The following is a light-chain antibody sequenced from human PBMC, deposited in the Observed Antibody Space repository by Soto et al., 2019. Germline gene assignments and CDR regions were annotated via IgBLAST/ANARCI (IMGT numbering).Light chain of an antibody. Sequence: QSALTQPPSASGSPGQSVTISCTGTSSDIGGYNYVSWYQQHPGKAPKLMIYDVSKRPSGVSDRFSGSKSGNTASLTVSGLQAEDEADYHCISYAGSIPVVFGGGTKLTVL. CDR3: ISYAGSIPVV. CDR2: DVS. J-gene: IGLJ2*01. V-gene: IGLV2-8*01. CDR1: SSDIGGYNY.